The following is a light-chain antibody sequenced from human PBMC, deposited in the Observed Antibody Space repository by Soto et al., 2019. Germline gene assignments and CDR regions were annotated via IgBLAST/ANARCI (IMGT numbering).Light chain of an antibody. J-gene: IGKJ1*01. CDR1: QSVSSH. Sequence: EIVLTQSPCTLSLSPGERATLSCRASQSVSSHLAWYQHKPGQAPRLLIYGASTRATDIPARISGSGSGTEFTLTISSLQSEDFAVYYCQQHHKWRTFGQGTKVDIK. V-gene: IGKV3-15*01. CDR2: GAS. CDR3: QQHHKWRT.